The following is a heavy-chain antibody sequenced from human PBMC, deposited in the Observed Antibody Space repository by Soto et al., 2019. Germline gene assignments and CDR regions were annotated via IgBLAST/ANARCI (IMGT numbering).Heavy chain of an antibody. D-gene: IGHD2-8*01. Sequence: GASVKVSCKASGYTFTSYDINWVLQATGQGLEWMGWMNPNSGNTGYAQKFQGRVTMTRNTSISTAYMELSSLRSEDTAVYYCARGLNGARSINYYYMDVWGKGTTVTVSS. CDR1: GYTFTSYD. CDR3: ARGLNGARSINYYYMDV. CDR2: MNPNSGNT. J-gene: IGHJ6*03. V-gene: IGHV1-8*01.